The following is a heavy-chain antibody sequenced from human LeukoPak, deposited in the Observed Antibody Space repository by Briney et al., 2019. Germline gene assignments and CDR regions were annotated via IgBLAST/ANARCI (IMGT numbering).Heavy chain of an antibody. CDR3: ARLLRGYYYPIYYYYYGMDV. CDR1: GGSFSGYY. V-gene: IGHV4-34*01. CDR2: INHSGST. D-gene: IGHD3-22*01. Sequence: SETLSLTCAVYGGSFSGYYWSWIRQPPGKGLEWIGEINHSGSTNYNPSLKSRVTISVDTSKNQFSLKLSSVTAADTAVYYCARLLRGYYYPIYYYYYGMDVWGQGTTVTVSS. J-gene: IGHJ6*02.